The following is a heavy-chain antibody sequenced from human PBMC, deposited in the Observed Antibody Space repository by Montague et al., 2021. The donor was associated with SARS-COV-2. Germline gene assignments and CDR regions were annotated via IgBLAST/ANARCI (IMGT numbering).Heavy chain of an antibody. V-gene: IGHV4-59*01. D-gene: IGHD5-24*01. CDR1: GGSITSFY. Sequence: SETLSLTCIVSGGSITSFYWSWIRQPPGKGLEWIGYIYHSGTTHYSPSLKSRVAISLDTSKNQFSLTLNSVTAADTAVYYCARPSMASRNYYYYGIDVWGQGTTVTVSS. CDR3: ARPSMASRNYYYYGIDV. CDR2: IYHSGTT. J-gene: IGHJ6*02.